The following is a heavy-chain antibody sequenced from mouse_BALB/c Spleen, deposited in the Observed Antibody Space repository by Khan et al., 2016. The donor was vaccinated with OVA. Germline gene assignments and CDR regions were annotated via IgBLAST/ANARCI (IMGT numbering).Heavy chain of an antibody. CDR3: TRERIDY. J-gene: IGHJ2*01. V-gene: IGHV1-7*01. CDR1: GYTFNTYW. CDR2: TNPTSGYT. Sequence: VELVESGAELAKPGASVKMSCKASGYTFNTYWMHWVKQRPGQGLEWIGYTNPTSGYTDYNEKFKDRATLSADKSSSTAYMQLSSLTSEDSAVYYCTRERIDYWGQGTTLTVSS.